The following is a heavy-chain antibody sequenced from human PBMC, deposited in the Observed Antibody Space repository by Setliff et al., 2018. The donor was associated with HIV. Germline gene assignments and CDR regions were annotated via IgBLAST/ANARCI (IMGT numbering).Heavy chain of an antibody. CDR1: DYSINSGYY. J-gene: IGHJ4*02. CDR3: AGVEYLWSPSSGWYHGPFDY. CDR2: IHHSGTT. D-gene: IGHD6-19*01. Sequence: PSETLSLTCTVSDYSINSGYYWSWIRQSPGKGLEWIATIHHSGTTYHNPSLTSRVTISVDTSQNQFSLNVFSVTAADAAVYLCAGVEYLWSPSSGWYHGPFDYWGQGTLVTVSS. V-gene: IGHV4-38-2*02.